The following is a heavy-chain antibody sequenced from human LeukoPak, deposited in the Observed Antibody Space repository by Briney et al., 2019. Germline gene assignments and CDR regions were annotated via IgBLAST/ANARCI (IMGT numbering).Heavy chain of an antibody. D-gene: IGHD1-20*01. V-gene: IGHV3-23*01. CDR2: ISDTAGRT. J-gene: IGHJ4*02. CDR3: AKDPSYNWNPMYYFDY. Sequence: GGSLRLSCAASGFTFSSYAMSWVRQTPGKGLEWVSAISDTAGRTYYADSVKGRFTISRDNSKNTLYLQMNSLSPEDTAVYYCAKDPSYNWNPMYYFDYWGQGTLVTVSS. CDR1: GFTFSSYA.